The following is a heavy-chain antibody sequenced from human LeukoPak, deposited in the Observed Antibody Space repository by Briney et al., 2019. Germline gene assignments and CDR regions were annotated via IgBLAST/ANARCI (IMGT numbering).Heavy chain of an antibody. CDR3: ARDNWELLGHRYYYMDV. J-gene: IGHJ6*03. V-gene: IGHV4-34*01. Sequence: SETLSLTCTVSGGSINNYYWSWIRQPPGKGLEWIGEINHSGSTNYNPSLKSRVTISVDTSKNHFSLKLSSVTAADTAVYYCARDNWELLGHRYYYMDVWGKGTTVTVSS. D-gene: IGHD1-26*01. CDR1: GGSINNYY. CDR2: INHSGST.